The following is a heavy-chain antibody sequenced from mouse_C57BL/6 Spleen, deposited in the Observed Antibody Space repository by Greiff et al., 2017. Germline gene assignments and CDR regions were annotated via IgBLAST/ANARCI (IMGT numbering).Heavy chain of an antibody. CDR1: GYAFSSSW. J-gene: IGHJ2*01. CDR3: ARGAGHFGY. D-gene: IGHD3-3*01. V-gene: IGHV1-82*01. Sequence: VQLQQSGPELVKPGASVKISCKASGYAFSSSWMNWVKQRPGKGLEWIGRIYPGDGDTNYNGKFKGKATLTADTSSSTAYMQLSSLTSEDSAVYCCARGAGHFGYWGQGTTLTVAS. CDR2: IYPGDGDT.